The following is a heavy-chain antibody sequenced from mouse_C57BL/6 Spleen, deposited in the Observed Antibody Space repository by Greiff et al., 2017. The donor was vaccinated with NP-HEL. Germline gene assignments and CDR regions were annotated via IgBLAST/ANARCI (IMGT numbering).Heavy chain of an antibody. CDR2: IYPRDGST. V-gene: IGHV1-78*01. CDR3: ARGAYYYGSSPHAMDY. J-gene: IGHJ4*01. D-gene: IGHD1-1*01. CDR1: GYTFTDHT. Sequence: VQLQQSDAELVKPGASVKISCKVSGYTFTDHTIHWMKQRPEQGLEWIGYIYPRDGSTKYNEKVKGKATLTADKSSSTAYMQLNSLTSEDSAVYFCARGAYYYGSSPHAMDYWGQGTSVTVSS.